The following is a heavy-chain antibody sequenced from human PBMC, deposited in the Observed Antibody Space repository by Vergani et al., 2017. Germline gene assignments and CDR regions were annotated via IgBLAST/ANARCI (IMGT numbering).Heavy chain of an antibody. CDR2: IDHTGRP. Sequence: QVQLQQWGGGLLKPSETLSLTCVVNGGSFTSYHWTWIRQSPGEGLEWVGDIDHTGRPDYNPSLKCRLTMSVDKSRNQFSLTLNSVTATDTAIYFCARVNTETNGHLYYYYYKDVWGQGTAVTVS. J-gene: IGHJ6*03. CDR1: GGSFTSYH. CDR3: ARVNTETNGHLYYYYYKDV. V-gene: IGHV4-34*01. D-gene: IGHD4-11*01.